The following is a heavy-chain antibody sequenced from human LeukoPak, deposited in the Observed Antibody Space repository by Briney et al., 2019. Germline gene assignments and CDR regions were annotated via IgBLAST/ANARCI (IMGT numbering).Heavy chain of an antibody. V-gene: IGHV1-18*01. J-gene: IGHJ5*02. CDR2: ISAYNGKK. Sequence: ASVKVSCKASGYTFTSYGISWVRQAPGQGLEWMGWISAYNGKKNYAQKLQGRVTMTTDTSTSTAYMELRSLRSDDTAVYYCARERRGSYYYDSSGPNWFDPWGQGTLVTVSS. D-gene: IGHD3-22*01. CDR1: GYTFTSYG. CDR3: ARERRGSYYYDSSGPNWFDP.